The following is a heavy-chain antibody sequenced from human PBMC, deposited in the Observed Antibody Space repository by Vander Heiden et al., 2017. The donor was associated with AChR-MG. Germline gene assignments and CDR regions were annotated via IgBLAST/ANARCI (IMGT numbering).Heavy chain of an antibody. J-gene: IGHJ4*02. D-gene: IGHD1-26*01. CDR3: ARDWEGWDY. Sequence: EVQLVESGGGLVQPGGALRPSCAASGFTFSSYEMNWVRQAPGKGLEWVSYISSSGSTIYYADSVKGRFTISRDNAKNSLYLQMNSLRAEDTAVYYCARDWEGWDYWGQGTLVTVSS. CDR2: ISSSGSTI. V-gene: IGHV3-48*03. CDR1: GFTFSSYE.